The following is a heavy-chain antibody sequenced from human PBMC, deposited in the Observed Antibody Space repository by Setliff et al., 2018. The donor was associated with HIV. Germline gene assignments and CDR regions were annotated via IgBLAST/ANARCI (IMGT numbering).Heavy chain of an antibody. J-gene: IGHJ4*02. CDR2: ISRSGNTI. Sequence: SLRLSCAASGFTFSSYEMTWVRQAPGKGLEWVSYISRSGNTIYYADSVKGRFTISRDNAKNSLFLQMNSLRAEDTAIYYCARLLRGGGDYFDYWGQGTLVTVSS. CDR3: ARLLRGGGDYFDY. CDR1: GFTFSSYE. D-gene: IGHD3-10*01. V-gene: IGHV3-48*03.